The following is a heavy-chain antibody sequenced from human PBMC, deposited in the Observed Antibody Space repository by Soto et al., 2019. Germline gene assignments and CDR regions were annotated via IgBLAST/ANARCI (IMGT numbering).Heavy chain of an antibody. J-gene: IGHJ4*02. V-gene: IGHV3-53*01. Sequence: GGSLRLSCAASGFTVSSNYMSWVRQAPGKGLEWVSVIYSGGSTYYADSVKGRFTISRDNSKNTLYLQMNSLRAEDTAVYYCARDGDPTMVRGVIGYWGQGTLVTVSS. CDR1: GFTVSSNY. CDR3: ARDGDPTMVRGVIGY. D-gene: IGHD3-10*01. CDR2: IYSGGST.